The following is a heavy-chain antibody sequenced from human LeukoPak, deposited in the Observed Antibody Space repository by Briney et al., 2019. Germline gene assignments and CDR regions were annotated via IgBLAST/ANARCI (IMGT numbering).Heavy chain of an antibody. CDR2: INSDGSST. CDR3: AKDHPYYDFWSGYYPPPFDY. Sequence: GGSLRLSCAASRFTFSDFWMHWVRQAPGKGLVWVSRINSDGSSTSYADSVKGRFAISRDNAKNPLYLQMNSLRAEDTAVYYCAKDHPYYDFWSGYYPPPFDYWGQGTLVTVSS. D-gene: IGHD3-3*01. CDR1: RFTFSDFW. V-gene: IGHV3-74*01. J-gene: IGHJ4*02.